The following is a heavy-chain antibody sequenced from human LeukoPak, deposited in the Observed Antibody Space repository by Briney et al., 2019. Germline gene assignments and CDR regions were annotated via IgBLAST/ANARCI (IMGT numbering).Heavy chain of an antibody. CDR3: ARAIAVHGPYYYYYGMDV. J-gene: IGHJ6*02. D-gene: IGHD6-19*01. V-gene: IGHV4-39*01. CDR1: GGSISSSSYY. CDR2: IYYSGST. Sequence: SETLSLTCAVSGGSISSSSYYWGWIRQPPGKGLEWIGSIYYSGSTYYNPSLKSRVTISVDTSKNQFSLKLSSVTAADTAVYYCARAIAVHGPYYYYYGMDVWGQGTTVTVSS.